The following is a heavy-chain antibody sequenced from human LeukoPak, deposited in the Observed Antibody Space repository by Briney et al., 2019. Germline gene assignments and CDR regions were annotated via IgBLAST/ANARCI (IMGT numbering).Heavy chain of an antibody. J-gene: IGHJ4*02. Sequence: GGSLRLSCAASGFTFSSYAMSWVRQAPGKGLEWVSGISWDSGYIVYADSVKGRFTISRDNAKNSLYLQMNSLRAEDTALYYCAKGVGSYGVYYFDFWGQGTLVTVSS. V-gene: IGHV3-9*01. CDR1: GFTFSSYA. CDR2: ISWDSGYI. CDR3: AKGVGSYGVYYFDF. D-gene: IGHD3-10*01.